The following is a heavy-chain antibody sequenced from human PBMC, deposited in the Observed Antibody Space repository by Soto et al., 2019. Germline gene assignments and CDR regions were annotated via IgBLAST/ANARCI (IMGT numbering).Heavy chain of an antibody. V-gene: IGHV3-30-3*01. Sequence: PGGSLRLSCAASGFTFSSYAMHWVRQAPGKGLEWVAVISYDGSNKYYADSVKGRFTISRDNSKNTLYLQMNSLRAEDTAVYYCERKRIIRIAAAGMGYWGQGTLVTVSS. J-gene: IGHJ4*02. CDR3: ERKRIIRIAAAGMGY. CDR2: ISYDGSNK. D-gene: IGHD6-13*01. CDR1: GFTFSSYA.